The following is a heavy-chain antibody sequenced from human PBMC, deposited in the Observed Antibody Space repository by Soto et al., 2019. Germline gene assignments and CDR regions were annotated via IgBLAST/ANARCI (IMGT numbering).Heavy chain of an antibody. V-gene: IGHV1-69*01. J-gene: IGHJ6*02. D-gene: IGHD3-10*01. Sequence: QVQLVQSGAEVKKPGSSVKVSCKASGGTFSSYAISWVRQAPGQGLEWMGGIIPIFGTANYAQKFQGRVTITADEPTRTAYMELSSLRSDDTDVYCCARNLTPAKSRMTIVREGPRTVTSYSYGMDVWGQGTTVTVSS. CDR3: ARNLTPAKSRMTIVREGPRTVTSYSYGMDV. CDR2: IIPIFGTA. CDR1: GGTFSSYA.